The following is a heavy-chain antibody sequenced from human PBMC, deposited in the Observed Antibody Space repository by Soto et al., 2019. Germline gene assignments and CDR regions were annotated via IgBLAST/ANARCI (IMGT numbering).Heavy chain of an antibody. V-gene: IGHV1-2*02. CDR2: INPNSGGT. CDR3: RLVLSGSPTNEQVDY. D-gene: IGHD1-26*01. CDR1: GYTFTGYY. J-gene: IGHJ4*02. Sequence: QVQLVQSGAEVKKPGASVKVSCKASGYTFTGYYMHWVRQAPGQGLEWMGWINPNSGGTNYAQKFQGRVTMTRDTSISTAYMELSRLTSDDTAVYYCRLVLSGSPTNEQVDYWGQGTLVTVSS.